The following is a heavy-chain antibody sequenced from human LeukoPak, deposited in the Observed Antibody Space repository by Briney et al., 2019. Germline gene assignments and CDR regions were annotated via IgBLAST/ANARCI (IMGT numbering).Heavy chain of an antibody. CDR1: GYTFNSYG. V-gene: IGHV1-18*01. CDR2: ISAYNGNT. CDR3: ARDGAAASLKRLSRPNDWFDP. J-gene: IGHJ5*02. Sequence: ASVKVSCKASGYTFNSYGISWVRQAPGQGLEWMGWISAYNGNTNYAQKLQGRVTITTDTSTSTTYMELRSLRSDDTAVYYCARDGAAASLKRLSRPNDWFDPWGQGTLVTVSS. D-gene: IGHD3-16*02.